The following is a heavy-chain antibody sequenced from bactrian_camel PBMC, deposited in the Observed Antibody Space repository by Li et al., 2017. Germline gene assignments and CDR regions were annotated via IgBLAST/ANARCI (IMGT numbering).Heavy chain of an antibody. D-gene: IGHD3*01. CDR2: IYSGGGNQ. J-gene: IGHJ4*01. V-gene: IGHV3S63*01. CDR1: GFSVDDLE. Sequence: HVQLVESGGGSVQAGGSLRLSCTVSGFSVDDLEMGWFRQAPGKEREGVATIYSGGGNQYYADSVKGRFTISRDNAEKTVYLQMHNLKPEDTAMYYCALTRFLTVYYCRPDRTDFKHWGQGTQVTVS. CDR3: ALTRFLTVYYCRPDRTDFKH.